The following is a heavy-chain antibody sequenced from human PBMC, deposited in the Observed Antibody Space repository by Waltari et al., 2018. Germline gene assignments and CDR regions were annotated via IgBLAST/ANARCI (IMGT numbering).Heavy chain of an antibody. CDR3: ARHQGSSGYYPLGGYYYMDV. CDR2: IYYSGRT. D-gene: IGHD3-22*01. V-gene: IGHV4-39*01. J-gene: IGHJ6*03. CDR1: GGSISSSSYY. Sequence: QLQLQESGPGLVKPSETLSLTCTVSGGSISSSSYYWGWIRQPPGKGLEWIGSIYYSGRTYYNPSLKSRVTISVDTSKNQFSLKLSSVTAADTAVYYCARHQGSSGYYPLGGYYYMDVWGKGTTVTVSS.